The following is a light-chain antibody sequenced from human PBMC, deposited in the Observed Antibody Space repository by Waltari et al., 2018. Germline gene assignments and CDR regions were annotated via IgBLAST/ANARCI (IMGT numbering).Light chain of an antibody. Sequence: QSVLTQPPSMSGAPGQRVTISCTGSSSNIGAGHDVHWYQVFPGTAPKLLIYGNNKRPSGVPDRFSGSKSDTSASLAIGGLQAEDEADYYCQSVDIRLSGGVVFGGGTKVTVL. CDR2: GNN. CDR3: QSVDIRLSGGVV. CDR1: SSNIGAGHD. V-gene: IGLV1-40*01. J-gene: IGLJ3*02.